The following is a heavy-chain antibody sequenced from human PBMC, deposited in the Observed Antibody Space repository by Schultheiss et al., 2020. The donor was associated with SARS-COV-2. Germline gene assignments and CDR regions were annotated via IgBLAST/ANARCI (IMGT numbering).Heavy chain of an antibody. D-gene: IGHD3-3*01. CDR3: ARESITIFGVVTPWVYFDL. CDR1: GGSIASSSYY. J-gene: IGHJ2*01. V-gene: IGHV4-39*07. CDR2: INHSGST. Sequence: SETLSLTCTVSGGSIASSSYYWGWIRQPPGKGLEWIGEINHSGSTNYNPSLKSRVTISVDTSKNQFSLKLSSVTAADTAVYYCARESITIFGVVTPWVYFDLWGRGTLVTVSS.